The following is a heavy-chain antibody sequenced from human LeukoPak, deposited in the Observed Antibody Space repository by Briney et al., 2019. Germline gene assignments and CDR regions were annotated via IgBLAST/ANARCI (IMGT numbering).Heavy chain of an antibody. V-gene: IGHV4-59*12. CDR2: FYYSGST. CDR1: GGSISSYY. D-gene: IGHD2-2*01. CDR3: ARDRCSTTTCYDAFDI. Sequence: SETLSLTCTVSGGSISSYYWSWIRQPPGKGLEWIGYFYYSGSTYYNPSLKSRVIILVDTSENQFSLKLSSVTAADTAVYYCARDRCSTTTCYDAFDIWGQGTMVTVSS. J-gene: IGHJ3*02.